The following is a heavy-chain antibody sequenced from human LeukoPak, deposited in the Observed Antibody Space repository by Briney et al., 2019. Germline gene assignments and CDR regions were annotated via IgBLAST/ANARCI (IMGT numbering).Heavy chain of an antibody. CDR2: IYTSGST. CDR1: GGSISSGSYY. V-gene: IGHV4-61*02. CDR3: ARDDFGSH. J-gene: IGHJ4*02. Sequence: PWETLTLTCTGSGGSISSGSYYWSWIRQPAGKGLEWIGRIYTSGSTNYNPSLKSRVTISVDTSKNQFSLKLSSVTAADTAVYCCARDDFGSHWGQGILVTVSS. D-gene: IGHD3-10*01.